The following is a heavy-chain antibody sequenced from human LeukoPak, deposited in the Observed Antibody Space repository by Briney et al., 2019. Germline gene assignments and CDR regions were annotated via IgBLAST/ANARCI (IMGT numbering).Heavy chain of an antibody. CDR3: AREERDGYNYYWYFDL. CDR1: GFTFSSYS. V-gene: IGHV3-7*01. J-gene: IGHJ2*01. D-gene: IGHD5-24*01. Sequence: GGPLRLSCVASGFTFSSYSMNWVRQAPGKGLEWVANIKQDGSEKYYVDSVKGRFTISRDNAKNSLYLQMNSLRAEDTAVYYCAREERDGYNYYWYFDLWGRGTPVTVSS. CDR2: IKQDGSEK.